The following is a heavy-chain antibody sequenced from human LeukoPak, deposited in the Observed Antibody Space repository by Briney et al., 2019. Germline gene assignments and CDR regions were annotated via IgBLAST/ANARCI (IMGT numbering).Heavy chain of an antibody. D-gene: IGHD1-14*01. J-gene: IGHJ5*02. CDR1: GGTFSSYA. CDR2: IIPIFGTA. V-gene: IGHV1-69*13. CDR3: ARLITPFPTAAGWFDP. Sequence: ASVKVSCKASGGTFSSYAISWVRQAPGQGLEWMGGIIPIFGTANYAQKFQGRVTITADESTSTAYMELSSLRSEDTAVYYCARLITPFPTAAGWFDPWGQGTLVTVSS.